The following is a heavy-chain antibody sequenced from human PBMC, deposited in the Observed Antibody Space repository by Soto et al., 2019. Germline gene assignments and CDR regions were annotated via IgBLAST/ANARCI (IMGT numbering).Heavy chain of an antibody. CDR2: IYYTGNT. Sequence: QVQLQESGPGLVKPSQTLSLTCTVSGASIRAGDYYWTWIRQPPGQGLVWIASIYYTGNTYSNTSLESRLSISVDPSNNRFSLRLTSVTAPDTAIYYCASATYDSSTDYLDCWAQRTLVNVSS. CDR3: ASATYDSSTDYLDC. CDR1: GASIRAGDYY. D-gene: IGHD3-22*01. V-gene: IGHV4-30-4*01. J-gene: IGHJ4*02.